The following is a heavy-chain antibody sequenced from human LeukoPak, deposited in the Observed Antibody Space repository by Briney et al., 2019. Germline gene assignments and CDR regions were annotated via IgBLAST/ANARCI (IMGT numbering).Heavy chain of an antibody. Sequence: SETLSLTCGVSGGSFSGYYWTWLRQPPGKGLEWIGEINHSGGTKYYPYLKSRGSTSAEASKRQISLKLVSVTTADTAAYYSARGNSVSGFDYWGRGALVSVSS. J-gene: IGHJ4*02. D-gene: IGHD5/OR15-5a*01. CDR2: INHSGGT. V-gene: IGHV4-34*01. CDR3: ARGNSVSGFDY. CDR1: GGSFSGYY.